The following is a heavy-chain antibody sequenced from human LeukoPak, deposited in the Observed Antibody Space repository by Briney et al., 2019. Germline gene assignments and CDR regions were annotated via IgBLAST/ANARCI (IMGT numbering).Heavy chain of an antibody. D-gene: IGHD5-18*01. CDR2: IYYSGST. V-gene: IGHV4-59*01. J-gene: IGHJ5*02. CDR1: GGSISSYY. CDR3: AREGRLWHSFDP. Sequence: SETLSLTCTVSGGSISSYYWSWIRQPPGKGLEWIGYIYYSGSTNYNPSLKSRVTISVDTSKNQFSLKLSSVTAADTAVYYCAREGRLWHSFDPWGQGTLVTVSS.